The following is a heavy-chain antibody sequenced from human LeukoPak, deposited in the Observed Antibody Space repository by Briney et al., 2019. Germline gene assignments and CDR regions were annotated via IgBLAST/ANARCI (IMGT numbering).Heavy chain of an antibody. CDR2: LNPNSGDT. Sequence: ASVRVSCKASGYTFTDYYMHWVRQAPGQGLEWMGWLNPNSGDTGSAQKFQGRVTVTRDTSISTVYMELSRLRSDDTAVYYCARVDSYDYGDYGDFDYWGQGTLVTVSS. D-gene: IGHD4-17*01. J-gene: IGHJ4*02. CDR3: ARVDSYDYGDYGDFDY. V-gene: IGHV1-2*02. CDR1: GYTFTDYY.